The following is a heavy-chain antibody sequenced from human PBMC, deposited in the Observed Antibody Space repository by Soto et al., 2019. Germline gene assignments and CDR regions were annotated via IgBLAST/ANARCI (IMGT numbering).Heavy chain of an antibody. CDR2: ISGSGGST. CDR3: AKEGLGDYSYYMDV. V-gene: IGHV3-23*01. J-gene: IGHJ6*03. CDR1: GFTFSSYA. D-gene: IGHD3-16*01. Sequence: GGSLILSCAASGFTFSSYAMSWVRQAPGKGLEWVSAISGSGGSTYYADSVKGRFTISRDNSKNTLYLQMNSLRAEDTAVYYCAKEGLGDYSYYMDVWGKGTTVTVSS.